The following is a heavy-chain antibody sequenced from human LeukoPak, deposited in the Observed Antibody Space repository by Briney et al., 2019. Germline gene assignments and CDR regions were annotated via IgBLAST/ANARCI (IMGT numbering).Heavy chain of an antibody. V-gene: IGHV1-2*02. CDR2: INPNSGGT. J-gene: IGHJ3*02. CDR1: GYTFTGYY. Sequence: ASVKVSCKASGYTFTGYYMHWVRQAPGQGLEWMGWINPNSGGTNYAQKFQGRVTMTRDTSISTAYMELSRLRSDDTAVYYCARDPYYYDSSGYYLTGPVNAFDIWGQGTMVTVSS. CDR3: ARDPYYYDSSGYYLTGPVNAFDI. D-gene: IGHD3-22*01.